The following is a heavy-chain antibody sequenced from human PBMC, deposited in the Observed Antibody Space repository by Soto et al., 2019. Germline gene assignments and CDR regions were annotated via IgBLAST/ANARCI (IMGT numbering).Heavy chain of an antibody. V-gene: IGHV3-33*01. CDR3: ARGPPIFGQSYGMDV. J-gene: IGHJ6*02. CDR2: IWYDGSNK. Sequence: PGGSLRLSCAASGFTFSSYGMHWVRQAPGKGLEWVAVIWYDGSNKYYADSVKGRFTISRDNSKNTLYLQMNSLRAEDTAVYYCARGPPIFGQSYGMDVWGQGTTVTVSS. CDR1: GFTFSSYG. D-gene: IGHD3-3*01.